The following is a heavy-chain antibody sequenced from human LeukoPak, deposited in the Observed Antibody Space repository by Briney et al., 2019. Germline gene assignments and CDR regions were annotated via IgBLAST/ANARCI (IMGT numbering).Heavy chain of an antibody. J-gene: IGHJ4*02. Sequence: SETLSLTCTVSGGSISSYYWSWIRQPPGKGLEWIGYIYYSGSTNYNPSLKSRVTISVDTSKNQFSLKLSSVTAADTAVYYCAREKRYFDWLPFDYWGQGTLVTVSS. CDR1: GGSISSYY. V-gene: IGHV4-59*12. CDR2: IYYSGST. CDR3: AREKRYFDWLPFDY. D-gene: IGHD3-9*01.